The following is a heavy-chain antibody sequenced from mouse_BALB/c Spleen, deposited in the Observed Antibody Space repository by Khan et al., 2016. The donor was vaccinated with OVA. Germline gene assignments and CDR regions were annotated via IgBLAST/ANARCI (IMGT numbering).Heavy chain of an antibody. D-gene: IGHD1-1*01. CDR1: GYTFTSYW. V-gene: IGHV1S81*02. CDR3: ARTNKVVATDFDY. J-gene: IGHJ2*01. CDR2: PHTSNGRT. Sequence: VQLQQSGADLVKAGASVKMSCKASGYTFTSYWMHWVKQRLGQGIEWFAAPHTSNGRTYYKEKFKSQATLTVDKSPNTTYMQLRGTNFEDTAVLNCARTNKVVATDFDYWGQGTTLTVSS.